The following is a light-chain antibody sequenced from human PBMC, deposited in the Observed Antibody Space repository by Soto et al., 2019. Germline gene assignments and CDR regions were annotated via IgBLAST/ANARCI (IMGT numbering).Light chain of an antibody. CDR3: QQSYSTPIT. CDR2: AAS. V-gene: IGKV1-39*01. J-gene: IGKJ5*01. Sequence: DIQITQSPSSLSSSLVYIVTITFRAIQSISSYLNWYQQKPGKAHKLLIYAASSLQSGVPSRFSGSGSGTDFTLTISSLQPEDFATYYCQQSYSTPITFGQGTRWRL. CDR1: QSISSY.